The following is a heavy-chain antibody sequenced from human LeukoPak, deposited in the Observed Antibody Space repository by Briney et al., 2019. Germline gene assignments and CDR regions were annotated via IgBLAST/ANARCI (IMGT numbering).Heavy chain of an antibody. Sequence: AGGSLRLSCAASGFTFSSYSMNWVRQAPGKGLEWVSSISSISSYIYYADSVKGRFTISRDNAKNSLYLQMNSLRAEDTAVYYCARDWYGDYLXDXXGQGXXVTV. CDR3: ARDWYGDYLXDX. CDR2: ISSISSYI. V-gene: IGHV3-21*01. CDR1: GFTFSSYS. J-gene: IGHJ4*02. D-gene: IGHD4-17*01.